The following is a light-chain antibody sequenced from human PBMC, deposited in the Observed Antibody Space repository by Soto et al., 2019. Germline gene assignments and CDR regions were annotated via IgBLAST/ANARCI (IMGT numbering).Light chain of an antibody. CDR1: QNINIW. V-gene: IGKV1-5*03. CDR3: QQYNDYWS. Sequence: DIQMTQSPSTLSASVGDRVTITCRASQNINIWLAWFQQKPGKAPKLLIYKASSLETGVPSRFSGSGFGTEFTVTISILQPDDFATYYCQQYNDYWSFGQGTKVEIK. CDR2: KAS. J-gene: IGKJ1*01.